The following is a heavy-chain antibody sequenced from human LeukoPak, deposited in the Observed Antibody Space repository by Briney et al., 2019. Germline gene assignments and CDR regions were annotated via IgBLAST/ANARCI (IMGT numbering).Heavy chain of an antibody. D-gene: IGHD3-22*01. Sequence: GSRRLSCAASGFTFSSYAMSWVSQAPGKGLEWVSGISGSGGSTYYADSVKGRFTISRDNSKNTLYLQMNSLRAEDTAVYYCANSHYYDSSGYYQGLGYWGQGTLVTVSS. J-gene: IGHJ4*02. CDR1: GFTFSSYA. CDR3: ANSHYYDSSGYYQGLGY. V-gene: IGHV3-23*01. CDR2: ISGSGGST.